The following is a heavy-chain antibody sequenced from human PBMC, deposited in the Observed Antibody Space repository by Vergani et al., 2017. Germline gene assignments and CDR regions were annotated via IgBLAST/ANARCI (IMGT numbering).Heavy chain of an antibody. D-gene: IGHD6-19*01. J-gene: IGHJ6*02. CDR3: ARPRRPVAGTAYYGMDV. Sequence: QVQLVQSGAEVKKPGASVKVSCKASGYTFTGYYMHWVRQAPGQGLEWMGWIIPIFGTANYAQKFQGRVTITADESTSTAYMEPSSLRAEDTAVYYCARPRRPVAGTAYYGMDVWGQGTTVTVSS. V-gene: IGHV1-69*01. CDR1: GYTFTGYY. CDR2: IIPIFGTA.